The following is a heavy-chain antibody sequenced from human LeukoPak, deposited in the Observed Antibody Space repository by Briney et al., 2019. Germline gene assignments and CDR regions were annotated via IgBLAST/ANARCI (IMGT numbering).Heavy chain of an antibody. Sequence: PGGSLRLSCAASGFTVSSNYMSWVRQAPGKGLEWVSVIYSGGSTDYADSVKGRFTISRDNSKNTLYLQMNSLRAEDTAVYYCARDLDYPDAFDIWGQGTMVTVSS. J-gene: IGHJ3*02. D-gene: IGHD4/OR15-4a*01. CDR1: GFTVSSNY. CDR3: ARDLDYPDAFDI. CDR2: IYSGGST. V-gene: IGHV3-53*01.